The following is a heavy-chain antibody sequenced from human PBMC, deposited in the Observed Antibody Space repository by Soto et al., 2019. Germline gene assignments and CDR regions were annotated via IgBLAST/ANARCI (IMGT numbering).Heavy chain of an antibody. CDR2: ISSNGGST. CDR3: ARDGPIAVAGHDAVDANYFDY. CDR1: GFTFSSYA. Sequence: PGGSLRLSCAASGFTFSSYAMHWVRQAPGKGLEYVSAISSNGGSTYYANSVKGRFTISRDNSKNTLYLQMGSLRAEDMAVYYCARDGPIAVAGHDAVDANYFDYWGQGTLVTVSS. J-gene: IGHJ4*02. D-gene: IGHD6-19*01. V-gene: IGHV3-64*01.